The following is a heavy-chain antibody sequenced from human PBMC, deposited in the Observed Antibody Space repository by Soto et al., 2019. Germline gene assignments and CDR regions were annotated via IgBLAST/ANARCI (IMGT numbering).Heavy chain of an antibody. CDR3: ARVLLWFGELLSPLMDV. Sequence: SETLSLTCTVSGGSISSYYWSWIRQHPGKGLEWIGYIYYSGSTNYNPSLKSRVTISVDTSKNQFSLKLSSVTAADTAVYYCARVLLWFGELLSPLMDVWGKGTTVTVSS. J-gene: IGHJ6*03. V-gene: IGHV4-59*01. D-gene: IGHD3-10*01. CDR1: GGSISSYY. CDR2: IYYSGST.